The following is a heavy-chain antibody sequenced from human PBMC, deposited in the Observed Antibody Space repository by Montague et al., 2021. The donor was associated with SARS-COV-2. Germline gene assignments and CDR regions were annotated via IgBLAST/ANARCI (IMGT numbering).Heavy chain of an antibody. Sequence: SLRLSCAASGFAFSSYEMNWVRQAPGKGLEWIAYISSRGGSIQYADFMMGRFTISRDNARNSLYLQMNSLRAEDTVVYYCAREVAGCHGDCNDYWGQGTLVTVSS. V-gene: IGHV3-48*03. CDR3: AREVAGCHGDCNDY. CDR2: ISSRGGSI. CDR1: GFAFSSYE. J-gene: IGHJ4*02. D-gene: IGHD2-21*02.